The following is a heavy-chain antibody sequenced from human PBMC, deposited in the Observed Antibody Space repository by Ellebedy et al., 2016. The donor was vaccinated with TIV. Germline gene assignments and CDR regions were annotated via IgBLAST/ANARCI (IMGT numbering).Heavy chain of an antibody. Sequence: PGGSLRLSCAASGFTFTTYGMSWVRQAPGKGLEWVSGVSGSGGSTYYADSVKGRFTISRDNSKNTLYLQMSSLRAEDTDIYYCAKDAPRGYGGYPTDWGQGTLVTVSS. CDR1: GFTFTTYG. CDR3: AKDAPRGYGGYPTD. V-gene: IGHV3-23*01. CDR2: VSGSGGST. D-gene: IGHD5-12*01. J-gene: IGHJ4*02.